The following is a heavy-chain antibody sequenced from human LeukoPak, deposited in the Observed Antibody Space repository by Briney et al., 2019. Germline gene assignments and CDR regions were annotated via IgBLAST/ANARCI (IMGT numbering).Heavy chain of an antibody. CDR2: ISSSSSYI. V-gene: IGHV3-21*01. Sequence: GGSLRLSCAASGFTFSSYSMNWVRQAPGKGLEWVSSISSSSSYIYYADSVKGRFTISRDNAKNSLYLQMNSLRAEDTAVYYCARDGPTQTMITFGEVILYYWGQGTLVTVSS. CDR1: GFTFSSYS. CDR3: ARDGPTQTMITFGEVILYY. J-gene: IGHJ4*02. D-gene: IGHD3-16*01.